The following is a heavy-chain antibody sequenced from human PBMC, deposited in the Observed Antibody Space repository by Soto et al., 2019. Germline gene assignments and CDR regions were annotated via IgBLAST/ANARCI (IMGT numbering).Heavy chain of an antibody. Sequence: EVQLVESGGGLIQPGGSLRLSCAASGFTVSSNYMSWVRQAPGKGLEWVSVIYSGGSTYYADSVKGRFTISRDNSKNTLYLHMNRLRAEDTAEYYCARAGGSGSYRPYYSSGMDVWGQGTTVTVSS. D-gene: IGHD3-10*01. J-gene: IGHJ6*02. CDR3: ARAGGSGSYRPYYSSGMDV. V-gene: IGHV3-53*01. CDR1: GFTVSSNY. CDR2: IYSGGST.